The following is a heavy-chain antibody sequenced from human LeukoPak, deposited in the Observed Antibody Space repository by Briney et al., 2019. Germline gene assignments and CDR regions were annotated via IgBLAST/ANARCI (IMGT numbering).Heavy chain of an antibody. D-gene: IGHD2-15*01. CDR1: GFTFDDYA. V-gene: IGHV3-9*01. CDR2: LSWNSGSI. Sequence: GGSLRLSCAASGFTFDDYAMHWVRQAPGKGLEWVSGLSWNSGSIGYADSVKGRFTISRDNAKNSLYLQMNSLRAEDTALYYCAKGKLGYCSGGSCYPQGRFGYFDYWGQGTLVTVSS. J-gene: IGHJ4*02. CDR3: AKGKLGYCSGGSCYPQGRFGYFDY.